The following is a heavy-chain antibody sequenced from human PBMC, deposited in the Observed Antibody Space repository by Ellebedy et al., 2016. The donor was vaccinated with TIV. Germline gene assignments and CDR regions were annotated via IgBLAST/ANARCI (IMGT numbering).Heavy chain of an antibody. D-gene: IGHD5-12*01. CDR2: ISGSGGST. V-gene: IGHV3-23*01. Sequence: GESLKISXAASGFTFSSYAMSWVRQAPGKGLEWVSAISGSGGSTYYADSVKGRFTISRGNAKNTLYLQMNSLRAEDTAVYYCARMDIVATIYETDYWGQGTLVTVSS. CDR1: GFTFSSYA. J-gene: IGHJ4*02. CDR3: ARMDIVATIYETDY.